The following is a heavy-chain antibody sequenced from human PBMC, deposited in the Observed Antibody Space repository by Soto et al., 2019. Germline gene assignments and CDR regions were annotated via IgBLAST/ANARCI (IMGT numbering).Heavy chain of an antibody. D-gene: IGHD3-22*01. Sequence: SETLSLTCTVSGGSIISGGYYWSWIRQHPGKGLEWIGYIYYSGSTYYNPSLKSRVTISVDTSKNQFSLKLSSVTAADTAVYYCARDLKGSYYYDSSGYYPDAFDIWGQGTMVTVSS. CDR3: ARDLKGSYYYDSSGYYPDAFDI. V-gene: IGHV4-31*03. J-gene: IGHJ3*02. CDR1: GGSIISGGYY. CDR2: IYYSGST.